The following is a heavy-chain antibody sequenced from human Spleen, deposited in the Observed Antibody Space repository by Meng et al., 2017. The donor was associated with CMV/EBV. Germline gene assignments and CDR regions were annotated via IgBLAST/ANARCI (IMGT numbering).Heavy chain of an antibody. D-gene: IGHD3-10*01. V-gene: IGHV4-61*01. CDR3: ARAPAITYYYGSGSTYYGMDV. CDR1: GGSVSRGSYY. CDR2: MHYSGIT. Sequence: SETLSLTCTVSGGSVSRGSYYWTWIRQPPGKRLEWIGHMHYSGITSHNPSLKSRVTISIDTSKNQFSLKLTSVTAADTAVYYCARAPAITYYYGSGSTYYGMDVWGQGTTVTVSS. J-gene: IGHJ6*02.